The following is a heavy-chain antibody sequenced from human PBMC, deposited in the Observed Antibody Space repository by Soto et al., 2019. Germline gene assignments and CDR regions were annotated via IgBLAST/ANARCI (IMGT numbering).Heavy chain of an antibody. Sequence: QVQLVQSGAEVKKPGASVKVSCKASGYTFTSYDINWVRQATGQGLEWMGWMNPNSGNTGYAQKFQGRVTMTRNTSITTAYMELSSLRSEDTAVYYCARFDTAMAVNWFDPWGQGTLVTVSS. CDR2: MNPNSGNT. D-gene: IGHD5-18*01. CDR1: GYTFTSYD. J-gene: IGHJ5*02. CDR3: ARFDTAMAVNWFDP. V-gene: IGHV1-8*01.